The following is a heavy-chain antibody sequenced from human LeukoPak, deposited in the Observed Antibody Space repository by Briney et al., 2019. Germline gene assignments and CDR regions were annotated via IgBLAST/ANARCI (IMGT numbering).Heavy chain of an antibody. CDR2: INHSGST. Sequence: SETLSLTCAVYGGSFSGYYWSWIRQPPGKGLEWIGEINHSGSTNYNPSLKSRVTISVDTSKNQFSLKLSSVTAADTAVYYCASPQSSTYYYGSGRYYTRAFDIWGQGTMATVSS. V-gene: IGHV4-34*01. J-gene: IGHJ3*02. D-gene: IGHD3-10*01. CDR3: ASPQSSTYYYGSGRYYTRAFDI. CDR1: GGSFSGYY.